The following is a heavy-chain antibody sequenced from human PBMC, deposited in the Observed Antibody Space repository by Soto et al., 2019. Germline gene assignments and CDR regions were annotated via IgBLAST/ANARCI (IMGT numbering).Heavy chain of an antibody. Sequence: EVQLLESGGGLVQPGGSLRLSCAASGFTFSSYAMTWVRQAPGKGREWVSTISGSGGSPYYADSVKGRFTISRDTSKNPLYLQMNGLRAEDTAVYYCAKVSGGDALMPTDYLGQGTLGTVSS. J-gene: IGHJ4*02. CDR3: AKVSGGDALMPTDY. CDR2: ISGSGGSP. V-gene: IGHV3-23*01. D-gene: IGHD4-17*01. CDR1: GFTFSSYA.